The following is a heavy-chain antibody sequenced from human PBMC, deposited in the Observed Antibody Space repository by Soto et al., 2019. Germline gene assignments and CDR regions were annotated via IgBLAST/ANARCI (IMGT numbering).Heavy chain of an antibody. CDR1: GFTFSSHG. CDR2: ISYDGSNK. J-gene: IGHJ3*01. CDR3: ARDRGMGTFDAFDL. D-gene: IGHD1-7*01. Sequence: QVQLVESGGGVVQPGRSLRLSCAASGFTFSSHGMHWVRQAPGKGLEWVALISYDGSNKNYGDSVKGRFTISRDNPRIALSLQMSSLRPEDTATYYCARDRGMGTFDAFDLWGQGTMVTVSS. V-gene: IGHV3-30*03.